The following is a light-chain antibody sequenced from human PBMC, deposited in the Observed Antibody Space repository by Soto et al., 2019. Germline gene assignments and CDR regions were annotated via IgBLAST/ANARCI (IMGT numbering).Light chain of an antibody. CDR1: SSDVGANNY. CDR3: NSYAGTNRV. J-gene: IGLJ1*01. Sequence: QSALTQPPSASGSPGQSVTISCTGTSSDVGANNYVSWYQQHPGKAPKLMIYEVTKRPSGVPDRFSGSKSGNTASRTVYGRQAEEAADYYRNSYAGTNRVCGTGTTVTVL. V-gene: IGLV2-8*01. CDR2: EVT.